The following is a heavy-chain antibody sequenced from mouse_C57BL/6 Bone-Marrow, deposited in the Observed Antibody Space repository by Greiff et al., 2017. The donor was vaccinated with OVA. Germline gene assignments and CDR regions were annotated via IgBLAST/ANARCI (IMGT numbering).Heavy chain of an antibody. D-gene: IGHD2-3*01. CDR3: ARGDGYYNFDY. V-gene: IGHV5-6*01. J-gene: IGHJ2*01. Sequence: EVMLVESGGDLVKPGGSLKLSCAASGFTFSSYGMSWVRQTPDKRLEWVATISSGGSYTYYPDSVKGRFTISRDNAKNTLYLQMSSLKSEDTAMYYCARGDGYYNFDYWGQGTTLTVSS. CDR2: ISSGGSYT. CDR1: GFTFSSYG.